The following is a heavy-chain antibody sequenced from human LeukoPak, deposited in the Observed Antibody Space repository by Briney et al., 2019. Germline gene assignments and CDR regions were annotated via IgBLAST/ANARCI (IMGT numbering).Heavy chain of an antibody. J-gene: IGHJ4*02. Sequence: GGSLRLSCAASGFTFSSYSMNWVRQAPGKGLEWVSSISSSSSYIYYADSVKGRFTISRDNSKNTLYLQMNSLRAEDTAVYYCAKDRGYDSSGYYSYWGQGTLVTVSS. CDR2: ISSSSSYI. CDR1: GFTFSSYS. CDR3: AKDRGYDSSGYYSY. V-gene: IGHV3-21*01. D-gene: IGHD3-22*01.